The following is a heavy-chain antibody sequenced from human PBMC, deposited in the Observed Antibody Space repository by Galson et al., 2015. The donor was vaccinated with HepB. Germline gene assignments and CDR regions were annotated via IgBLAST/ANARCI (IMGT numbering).Heavy chain of an antibody. CDR1: GYSFTSYW. CDR3: ARHQYFSGTAMVNYYYYYGMDV. CDR2: IDPSDSYT. Sequence: QSGAEVKKPGESLRISCKGSGYSFTSYWISWVRQMPGKGLEWMGRIDPSDSYTNYSPSFQGHVTISADKSISTAYLQWSSLKASDTAMYYCARHQYFSGTAMVNYYYYYGMDVWGQGTTVTVSS. D-gene: IGHD5-18*01. V-gene: IGHV5-10-1*01. J-gene: IGHJ6*02.